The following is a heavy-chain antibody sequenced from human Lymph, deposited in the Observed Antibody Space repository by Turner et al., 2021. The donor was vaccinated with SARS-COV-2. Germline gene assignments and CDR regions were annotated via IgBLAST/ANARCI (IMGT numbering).Heavy chain of an antibody. J-gene: IGHJ3*02. D-gene: IGHD2-15*01. CDR3: AAAYCSGGSCSDGFDI. CDR1: GFTFSSSA. Sequence: QMQLVQSVPEVKKPGTSVKVSCKASGFTFSSSAVQWVRQARGQRLEGIGLIGVGSGNTNYAQKFQESVTSTRDMSTNTAYMELSSLRSEDTAVYYCAAAYCSGGSCSDGFDIWGQGTMVTVSS. CDR2: IGVGSGNT. V-gene: IGHV1-58*01.